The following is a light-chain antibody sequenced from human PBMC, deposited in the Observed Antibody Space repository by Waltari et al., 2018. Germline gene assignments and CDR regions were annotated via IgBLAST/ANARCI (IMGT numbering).Light chain of an antibody. V-gene: IGLV2-11*02. CDR1: ASAAGGYNY. Sequence: QSALTQPRSVSGSPGHSATFPCPGTASAAGGYNYVSWYQQHPGKVPKLIIYNVDQRPSGVPDRFSGSKSGNTASLTISGLQAEDEADYYCCSYAGKYTSVFGGGTKLTVL. CDR3: CSYAGKYTSV. J-gene: IGLJ2*01. CDR2: NVD.